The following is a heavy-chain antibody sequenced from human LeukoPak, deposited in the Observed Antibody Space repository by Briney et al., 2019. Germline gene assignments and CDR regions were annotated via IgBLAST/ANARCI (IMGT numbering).Heavy chain of an antibody. CDR2: ISIGGNTI. CDR1: GFTFSYFY. D-gene: IGHD3-22*01. V-gene: IGHV3-11*04. Sequence: GGSLRLSCAASGFTFSYFYMSWIRQAPGKGLEWVSHISIGGNTIYYADSVKGRFTISRDNAKSSLYLQMNSLRAEDTAVYYCVRVNTYYYDSSPSWGQGTLVTVSS. J-gene: IGHJ4*02. CDR3: VRVNTYYYDSSPS.